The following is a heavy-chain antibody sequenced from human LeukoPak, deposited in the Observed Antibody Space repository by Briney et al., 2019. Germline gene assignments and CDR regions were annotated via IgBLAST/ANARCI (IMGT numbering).Heavy chain of an antibody. J-gene: IGHJ5*02. CDR1: GYTFTSYD. CDR3: AAVSGHYTLLDA. CDR2: VDPDDGQR. Sequence: GASVKVSCKASGYTFTSYDINWVRQATGQGLEWMGGVDPDDGQRVYAQRFQGRVTMTEDTSTDTAYMELSRLRSEDTAVYFCAAVSGHYTLLDAWGQGALVTVST. V-gene: IGHV1-24*01. D-gene: IGHD4-11*01.